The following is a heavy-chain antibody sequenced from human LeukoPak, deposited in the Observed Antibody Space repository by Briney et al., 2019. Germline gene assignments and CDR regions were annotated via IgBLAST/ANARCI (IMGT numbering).Heavy chain of an antibody. D-gene: IGHD1-7*01. Sequence: GESLKISCKGSGYSFTSYWIGWVRQMPGKGLEWMGIIYPGDSDTRYSPSFQGQVTISADKSISTAYLQWSSLKASDTAMYYCARLPNWNYHPLVGSARGYFDYWGQGTLVTVSS. V-gene: IGHV5-51*01. J-gene: IGHJ4*02. CDR1: GYSFTSYW. CDR3: ARLPNWNYHPLVGSARGYFDY. CDR2: IYPGDSDT.